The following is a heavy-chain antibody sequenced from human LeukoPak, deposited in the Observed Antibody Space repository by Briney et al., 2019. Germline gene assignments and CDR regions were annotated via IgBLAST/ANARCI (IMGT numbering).Heavy chain of an antibody. CDR1: GFTFSSYE. D-gene: IGHD3-22*01. CDR3: ARVLYDSSGYYLNYFDY. V-gene: IGHV3-48*03. Sequence: GGSLRLSCAASGFTFSSYEMNWVRQAPGKGLEWVSYISSSDSTTYYADSVKGRFTITRDNAMNSLYLQMNSLRVEDTAVYYCARVLYDSSGYYLNYFDYWGQGTLVTVSS. J-gene: IGHJ4*02. CDR2: ISSSDSTT.